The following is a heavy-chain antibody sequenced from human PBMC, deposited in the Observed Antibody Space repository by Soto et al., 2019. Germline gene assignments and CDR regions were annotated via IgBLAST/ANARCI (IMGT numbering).Heavy chain of an antibody. CDR2: ISTYNGNT. D-gene: IGHD2-2*01. CDR1: GYSFTSYG. CDR3: ARSRSCSGSSCSGDQW. V-gene: IGHV1-18*01. J-gene: IGHJ4*02. Sequence: QVQLVQSGAEVKQPGASVKVSCKASGYSFTSYGISWVRQAPGQGLEWMGWISTYNGNTNFAQNLQARFPMTTDTSTSTAYMELRSLRSDDTAFYYSARSRSCSGSSCSGDQWWGQGTLVSVSS.